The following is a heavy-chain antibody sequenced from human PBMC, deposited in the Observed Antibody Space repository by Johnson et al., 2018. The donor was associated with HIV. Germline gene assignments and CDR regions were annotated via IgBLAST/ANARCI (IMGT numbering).Heavy chain of an antibody. Sequence: VQLVESGGGLVQPGGSLRLSCAASGFTFSSYGMSWVRQAPGKGLEWVANIKQDGGEKNYVDSVRGRFTISRDNAKNSLYLPMYRLRAEDTAGYYCERDDDYSKVRAFDIWGQVTMVIVSP. V-gene: IGHV3-7*01. CDR2: IKQDGGEK. CDR3: ERDDDYSKVRAFDI. CDR1: GFTFSSYG. D-gene: IGHD4-11*01. J-gene: IGHJ3*02.